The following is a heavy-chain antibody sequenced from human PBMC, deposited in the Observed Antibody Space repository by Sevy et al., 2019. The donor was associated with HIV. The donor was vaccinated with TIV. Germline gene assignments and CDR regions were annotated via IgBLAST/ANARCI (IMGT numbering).Heavy chain of an antibody. CDR2: FRNKADSYAT. J-gene: IGHJ4*02. CDR3: ATHAGIAAAGRVFDY. CDR1: GFTFSDHY. Sequence: GGSLRLTCAASGFTFSDHYMEWVRQAPGKGLEWVGRFRNKADSYATEYAASVKGRFTISRDESTNSLYLLMNSLKTEDTAVYYCATHAGIAAAGRVFDYWGQGTLVTVSS. D-gene: IGHD6-13*01. V-gene: IGHV3-72*01.